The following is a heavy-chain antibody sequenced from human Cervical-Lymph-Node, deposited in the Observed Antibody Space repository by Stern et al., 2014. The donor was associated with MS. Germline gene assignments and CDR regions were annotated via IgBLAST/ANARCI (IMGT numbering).Heavy chain of an antibody. V-gene: IGHV4-31*02. Sequence: SSGGYYWTWIRQLPVKGLEWVGYIHHTGATFYNPSLKSRVAISVDTSENQFSLKLTSVTAADTAVYYCAAIGPRMEGACFDIWGQGTMVTVSS. CDR1: SSGGYY. CDR2: IHHTGAT. CDR3: AAIGPRMEGACFDI. D-gene: IGHD2-21*01. J-gene: IGHJ3*02.